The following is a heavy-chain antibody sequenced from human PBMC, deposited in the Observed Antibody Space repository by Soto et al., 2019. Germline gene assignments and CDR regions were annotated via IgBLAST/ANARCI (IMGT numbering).Heavy chain of an antibody. V-gene: IGHV4-4*02. CDR3: ARRSFYYDSSGYYYSYFDF. CDR1: GDSIRTSHW. CDR2: IFHTGST. D-gene: IGHD3-22*01. J-gene: IGHJ4*02. Sequence: QVQLQESGPGLVKPSVTLSLTCAVSGDSIRTSHWWSWVRQPPGKGLDWIGEIFHTGSTNYNPSLKSRVTISIDKSKKQFSLNVTSVTAADTAMYYCARRSFYYDSSGYYYSYFDFWGQGALVTVSS.